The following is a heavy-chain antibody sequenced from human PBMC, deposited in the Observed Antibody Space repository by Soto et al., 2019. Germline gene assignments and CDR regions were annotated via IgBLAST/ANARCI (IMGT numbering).Heavy chain of an antibody. Sequence: EVHLVESGGGLVQPGGSLRLSCAASGFTFSSSWMHWVRQAPGKGLVWVSRINGDESRTNYADSVKGRFTISRDNAKNTLYLEMNSLRAEDTALYYCARGPTGWYGYDYWGHGILVTVSS. CDR3: ARGPTGWYGYDY. J-gene: IGHJ4*01. D-gene: IGHD5-18*01. CDR2: INGDESRT. CDR1: GFTFSSSW. V-gene: IGHV3-74*01.